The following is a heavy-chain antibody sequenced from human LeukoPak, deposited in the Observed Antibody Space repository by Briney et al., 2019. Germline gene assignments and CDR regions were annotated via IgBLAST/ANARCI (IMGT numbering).Heavy chain of an antibody. Sequence: PGGSLRLSCAASGFTFSSYSMNWVRQAPGKGLEWVSYISSSSTIYYADSVKGRFTISRDNAKNSLYLQMNSLRDEDTAVYYCARESGTGYYYYGMGVWGQGTTVTVSS. D-gene: IGHD1-7*01. CDR3: ARESGTGYYYYGMGV. V-gene: IGHV3-48*02. J-gene: IGHJ6*02. CDR2: ISSSSTI. CDR1: GFTFSSYS.